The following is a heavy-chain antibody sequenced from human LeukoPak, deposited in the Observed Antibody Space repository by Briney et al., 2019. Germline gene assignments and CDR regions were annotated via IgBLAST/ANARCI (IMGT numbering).Heavy chain of an antibody. CDR3: AISSLLAPGFDI. CDR2: ISYDGSNK. D-gene: IGHD3-10*01. Sequence: GGSLRLSCVASGFTFSSYGMHWVRQAPGKGLEWVAVISYDGSNKYYADSVKGRFTISRDNAKNSLYLQMNSLRAADTAVYYCAISSLLAPGFDIWGQGTMIIVSS. V-gene: IGHV3-33*05. J-gene: IGHJ3*02. CDR1: GFTFSSYG.